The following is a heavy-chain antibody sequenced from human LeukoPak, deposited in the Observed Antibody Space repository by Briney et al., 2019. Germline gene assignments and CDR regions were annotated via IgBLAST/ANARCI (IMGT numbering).Heavy chain of an antibody. Sequence: GESLKISCKGSGYSFTSYWIGWVRQMPGKGLEWMGIIYPGDSDTRYSPSFQGQVTISADKSIRTAYLQWSSLKASDTAMYYCARQFRGGPYYYYGMDVWGQGTTVTVSS. CDR1: GYSFTSYW. CDR3: ARQFRGGPYYYYGMDV. J-gene: IGHJ6*02. D-gene: IGHD2-15*01. V-gene: IGHV5-51*01. CDR2: IYPGDSDT.